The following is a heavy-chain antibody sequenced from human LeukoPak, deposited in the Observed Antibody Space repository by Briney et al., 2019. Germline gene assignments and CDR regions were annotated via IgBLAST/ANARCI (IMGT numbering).Heavy chain of an antibody. J-gene: IGHJ5*02. D-gene: IGHD3-16*01. V-gene: IGHV4-30-2*01. Sequence: SETLSLTCAVSGGSISSGDYSWSWIRQPPGTGLEWIGYIYHSGSTYYNPSLKSRVTISVDRSKNQFSLKLSSVTAADTAVYYCARGVSVGADNWFDPWGQGTLVTVSS. CDR1: GGSISSGDYS. CDR2: IYHSGST. CDR3: ARGVSVGADNWFDP.